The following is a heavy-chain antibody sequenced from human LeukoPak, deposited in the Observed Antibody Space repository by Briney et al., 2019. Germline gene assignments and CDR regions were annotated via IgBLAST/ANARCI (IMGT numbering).Heavy chain of an antibody. CDR2: ISYDGTSK. Sequence: WGSLRLSCAASGFTFRSYAMHWVRQAPGQGLEWVALISYDGTSKHFADSVKGRFTISRDNSKNTLYLQMNSLRPEDTAVYYCAKDLLYSGYDFIDYWGQGTLVTVFS. CDR3: AKDLLYSGYDFIDY. D-gene: IGHD5-12*01. J-gene: IGHJ4*02. CDR1: GFTFRSYA. V-gene: IGHV3-30*18.